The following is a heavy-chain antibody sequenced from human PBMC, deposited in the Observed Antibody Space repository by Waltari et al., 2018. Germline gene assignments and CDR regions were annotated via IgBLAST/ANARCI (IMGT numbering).Heavy chain of an antibody. V-gene: IGHV3-30*02. CDR2: IEYDGSKK. CDR1: GFTSSSYG. J-gene: IGHJ4*02. CDR3: AKIAYIPDY. Sequence: QVQLVESGGGVVQPGGSLRLSCAASGFTSSSYGMHWVRQAPGKGLEWVAFIEYDGSKKYYADSVKGRFTISRDNSKNTLYLQMNSLRAEDTAVYYCAKIAYIPDYWGQGTLVTVSS. D-gene: IGHD1-20*01.